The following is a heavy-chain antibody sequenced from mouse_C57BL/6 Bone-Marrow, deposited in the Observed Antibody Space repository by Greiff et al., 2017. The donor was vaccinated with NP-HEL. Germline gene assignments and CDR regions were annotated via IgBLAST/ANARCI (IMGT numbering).Heavy chain of an antibody. J-gene: IGHJ4*01. V-gene: IGHV1-11*01. CDR3: GRWAAAQVPYAMDY. CDR1: GYTFTDHI. D-gene: IGHD3-2*02. CDR2: IYPVSGET. Sequence: LQESGAELASPGASVTLSCKASGYTFTDHIMNWVKKRPGQGLEWIGRIYPVSGETNYNQKFMGKATFSVDRSSSTVYMVLNSLTSEDPAVYYCGRWAAAQVPYAMDYWGQGTSVTVSS.